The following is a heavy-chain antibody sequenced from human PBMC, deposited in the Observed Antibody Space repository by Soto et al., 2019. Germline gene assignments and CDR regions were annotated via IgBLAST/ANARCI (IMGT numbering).Heavy chain of an antibody. D-gene: IGHD3-22*01. V-gene: IGHV3-30*03. CDR1: GFAFSTSV. J-gene: IGHJ4*02. Sequence: QVQLVESGGCVVQPGGSLRLSCAASGFAFSTSVIHWVRQAPGKGLEWMAHISYNGNKKHYADSVKGRFTVSRDISESTLYLQMNSLRAEDTAVYYCAREQFEDGRGHYDHWGQGTLVSVSS. CDR3: AREQFEDGRGHYDH. CDR2: ISYNGNKK.